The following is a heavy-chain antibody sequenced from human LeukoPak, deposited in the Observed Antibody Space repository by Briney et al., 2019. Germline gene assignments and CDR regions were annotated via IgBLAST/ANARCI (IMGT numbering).Heavy chain of an antibody. CDR1: GYTFTDYN. CDR2: INPNSGGT. J-gene: IGHJ4*02. V-gene: IGHV1-2*02. Sequence: ASVKVSCKASGYTFTDYNIHWVRQAPGQGLEWVGWINPNSGGTDFVQKFQGRVTVTRDTSITTAYMEVNRLTSDDTAIYYCARGGHDYGAYWGQGTLVTVSS. CDR3: ARGGHDYGAY. D-gene: IGHD4-17*01.